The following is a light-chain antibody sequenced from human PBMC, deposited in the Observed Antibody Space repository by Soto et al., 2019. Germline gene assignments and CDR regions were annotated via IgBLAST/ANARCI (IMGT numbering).Light chain of an antibody. CDR1: SSDVGSYNL. Sequence: QSALTQPASVSGSPGQSITISCTGTSSDVGSYNLVSWYQQHPGKAPKLMIYEVSKRPSGVSNRFSGSKSGNTASLTISGLQAEDEADYYCCSYAGSTTSVAFGGGTKVTV. CDR2: EVS. CDR3: CSYAGSTTSVA. J-gene: IGLJ2*01. V-gene: IGLV2-23*02.